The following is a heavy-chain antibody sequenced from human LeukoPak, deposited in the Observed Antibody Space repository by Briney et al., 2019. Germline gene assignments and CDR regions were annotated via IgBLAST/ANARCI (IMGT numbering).Heavy chain of an antibody. CDR3: TRRAARWQFDL. V-gene: IGHV3-21*04. CDR1: GFTFSTYS. D-gene: IGHD5-24*01. Sequence: GGSLRLSCAVSGFTFSTYSMNWVRQAPGKGLEWVSSIVSSGSYIYYADSVKGRFTISRDNAKNSLYLQMSSLRAEDTALYYCTRRAARWQFDLWGRGTLLTVSS. CDR2: IVSSGSYI. J-gene: IGHJ2*01.